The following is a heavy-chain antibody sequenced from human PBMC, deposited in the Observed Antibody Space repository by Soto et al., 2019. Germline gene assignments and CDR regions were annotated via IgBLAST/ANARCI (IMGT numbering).Heavy chain of an antibody. D-gene: IGHD6-25*01. Sequence: QVQRGQSGAEVKKPGASVKVSCKASGYTFTTYAMHWVRQAPGQGREWMGWINAGNGNTKYSQKFQGRVTITRDTSASTAYMELSSLRSEDTAVYYCARERGDSSGWTFDYWGQGTLVTVSS. J-gene: IGHJ4*02. CDR1: GYTFTTYA. CDR3: ARERGDSSGWTFDY. CDR2: INAGNGNT. V-gene: IGHV1-3*01.